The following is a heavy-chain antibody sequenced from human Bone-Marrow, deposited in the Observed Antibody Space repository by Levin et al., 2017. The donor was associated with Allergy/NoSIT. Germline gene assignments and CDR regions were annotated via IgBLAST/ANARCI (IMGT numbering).Heavy chain of an antibody. CDR3: ARRRGYSTSWGKYCGC. V-gene: IGHV4-34*01. J-gene: IGHJ4*02. CDR1: GGSFSGYY. Sequence: SETLSLTCAVYGGSFSGYYWSWVRQFPGKGLEWIGDIDLGGTTNYNPSLKSRVTMSVDSSKKQFTLRLSSLTVADTAVYYCARRRGYSTSWGKYCGCWGQGTPVTVSS. D-gene: IGHD2-2*01. CDR2: IDLGGTT.